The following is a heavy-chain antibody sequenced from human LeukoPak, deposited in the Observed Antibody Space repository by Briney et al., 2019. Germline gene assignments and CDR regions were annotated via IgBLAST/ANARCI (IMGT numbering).Heavy chain of an antibody. J-gene: IGHJ6*02. CDR3: AREVAVADYGMDV. Sequence: GRSLRLSCAASRFTFSSYAMHWVRQVPGKGLEWVAVISYDGSKKYYADSVKGRFTISRDNSKNTLYLQMNSLRAEDTAVYYCAREVAVADYGMDVWGQGTTVTVSS. D-gene: IGHD6-19*01. CDR1: RFTFSSYA. CDR2: ISYDGSKK. V-gene: IGHV3-30*04.